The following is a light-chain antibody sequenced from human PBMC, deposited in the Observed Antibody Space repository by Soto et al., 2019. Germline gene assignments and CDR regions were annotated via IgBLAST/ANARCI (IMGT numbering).Light chain of an antibody. CDR1: QSVSSSY. J-gene: IGKJ1*01. CDR3: QQCGSSPWT. CDR2: GAS. Sequence: EIVLTQSPGTLSLSPGKKATLSCRASQSVSSSYLAWYQQKPGQAPRLLIYGASSRATGIPDRFSGSGSGTDFTLTISRLEPEDFAVYYCQQCGSSPWTFGQGTKVDIK. V-gene: IGKV3-20*01.